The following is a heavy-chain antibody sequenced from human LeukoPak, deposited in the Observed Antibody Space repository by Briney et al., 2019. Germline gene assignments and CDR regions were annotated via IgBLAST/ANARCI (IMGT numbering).Heavy chain of an antibody. V-gene: IGHV3-49*04. J-gene: IGHJ5*02. Sequence: GGSLRLSCTASGFTFGDYAMSWVRQAPGKGLGWVGFIRSKAYGGTTEYAASVKGRFTISRDDSKSIAYLQMNSLKTEDTAVYYCTSVPYVRANWFDPWGQGTLVTVSS. CDR2: IRSKAYGGTT. CDR3: TSVPYVRANWFDP. D-gene: IGHD2-2*01. CDR1: GFTFGDYA.